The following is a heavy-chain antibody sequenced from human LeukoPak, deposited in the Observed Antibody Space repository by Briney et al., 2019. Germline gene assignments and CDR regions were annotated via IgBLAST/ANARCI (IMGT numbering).Heavy chain of an antibody. CDR2: ISSSSSYI. CDR3: ARDHSGSYDAFDI. D-gene: IGHD1-26*01. CDR1: GFTFSSYS. Sequence: PGGSLRLSCAASGFTFSSYSMNWVRQAPGKGLEWVSSISSSSSYIYYADSVKGRFTISRDNAKNSLYLQMNSLRAEDTAVYYCARDHSGSYDAFDIWGQGTMVTVSS. V-gene: IGHV3-21*01. J-gene: IGHJ3*02.